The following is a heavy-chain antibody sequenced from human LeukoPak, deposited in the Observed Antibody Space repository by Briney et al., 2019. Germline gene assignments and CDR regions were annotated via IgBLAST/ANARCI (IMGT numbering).Heavy chain of an antibody. D-gene: IGHD6-13*01. CDR1: GLTFSSHS. Sequence: GGSLTLSCAPAGLTFSSHSMTCVRQAPGKGLEWVSGISGSGSGTYYADSVKDRFTISRDNSKNTLYLQMNSLRAEDTAVYYCAKLAAETTLPYYYYGMDVWGQGTTVTVSS. J-gene: IGHJ6*02. CDR3: AKLAAETTLPYYYYGMDV. CDR2: ISGSGSGT. V-gene: IGHV3-23*01.